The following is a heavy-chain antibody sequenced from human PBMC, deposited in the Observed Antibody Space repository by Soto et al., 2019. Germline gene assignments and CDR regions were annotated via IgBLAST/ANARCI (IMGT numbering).Heavy chain of an antibody. CDR2: IIPIFGTA. CDR3: ARGGAYYYDSSGPDAFDI. J-gene: IGHJ3*02. CDR1: GGTFSSYA. V-gene: IGHV1-69*13. D-gene: IGHD3-22*01. Sequence: SVKVSCKASGGTFSSYAISWVRQAPGQGLEWMGGIIPIFGTANYAQKFQGRVTITADESTSTAYMELSSLRSEDTAVYYCARGGAYYYDSSGPDAFDIWGQGTMVTVSS.